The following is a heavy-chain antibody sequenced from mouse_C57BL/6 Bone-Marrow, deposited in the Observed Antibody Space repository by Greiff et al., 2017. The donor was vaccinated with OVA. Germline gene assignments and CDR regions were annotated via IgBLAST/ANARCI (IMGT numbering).Heavy chain of an antibody. CDR2: IHPNSGST. CDR1: GYTFTSYW. V-gene: IGHV1-64*01. D-gene: IGHD2-1*01. J-gene: IGHJ4*01. Sequence: QLQQPGAELVKPGASVKLSCKASGYTFTSYWMHWVKQRPGQGLEWIGMIHPNSGSTNYNEKFKSKATLTVDKSSSTAYMQLSSLTSEDSAVYYCARSPYGNYDAMDYWGQGTSVTVSS. CDR3: ARSPYGNYDAMDY.